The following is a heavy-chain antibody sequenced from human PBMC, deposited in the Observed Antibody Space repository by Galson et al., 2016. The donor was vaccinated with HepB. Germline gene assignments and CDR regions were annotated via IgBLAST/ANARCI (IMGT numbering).Heavy chain of an antibody. CDR1: GGSISHYY. CDR2: IFYSGST. CDR3: ARQPLTWTVGGPGLGGFDI. D-gene: IGHD6-19*01. V-gene: IGHV4-59*08. Sequence: SETLSLTCTVSGGSISHYYWNWIRQPPGKGLEWIGYIFYSGSTNYNPSLKSRVTISVDTSKNEFSLRLTSLTAADTAVYYCARQPLTWTVGGPGLGGFDIWGQGTMVTVSS. J-gene: IGHJ3*02.